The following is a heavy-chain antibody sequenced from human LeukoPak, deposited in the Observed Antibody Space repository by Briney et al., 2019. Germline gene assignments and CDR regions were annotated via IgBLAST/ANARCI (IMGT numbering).Heavy chain of an antibody. V-gene: IGHV3-23*01. D-gene: IGHD5-12*01. J-gene: IGHJ4*02. CDR2: ISGSGGST. CDR1: GFTFSTFA. CDR3: ARFIYSGNDLYFFDC. Sequence: PGGSLRLSCAASGFTFSTFAMSWVRQAPGKGLEWVSAISGSGGSTYYADSVKGRFTISRDNSKNTLYLQVNSLRAEDTAVYYCARFIYSGNDLYFFDCWGQGTLVTVSS.